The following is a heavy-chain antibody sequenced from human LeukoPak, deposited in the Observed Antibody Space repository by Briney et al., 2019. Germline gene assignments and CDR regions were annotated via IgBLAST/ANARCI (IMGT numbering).Heavy chain of an antibody. CDR3: ARDRGDGYDYFWDY. D-gene: IGHD5-12*01. CDR1: GGSVSSRNYY. J-gene: IGHJ4*02. CDR2: MYYSGRT. V-gene: IGHV4-39*07. Sequence: RSETLSLTCTVSGGSVSSRNYYWGWIRQPPGKRLEWIGSMYYSGRTFYNPSLKSRVTISVDTSKNQFSLKLSSVTAADTAVYYCARDRGDGYDYFWDYWGQGTLVTVSS.